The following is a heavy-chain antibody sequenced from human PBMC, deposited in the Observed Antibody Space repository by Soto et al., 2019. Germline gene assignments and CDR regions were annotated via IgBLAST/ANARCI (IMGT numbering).Heavy chain of an antibody. CDR1: GYTFTTFD. Sequence: ASVKVSCKASGYTFTTFDINWVRQATGQGLKWVGWMNPNSGNTGYAQKFQGRVTMTRNTSISTAYMELGSLRSEDTAVYFCARDHCTTTNCYTSIYYYGMDVWGQGTTVTVSS. J-gene: IGHJ6*02. V-gene: IGHV1-8*01. CDR3: ARDHCTTTNCYTSIYYYGMDV. D-gene: IGHD2-2*02. CDR2: MNPNSGNT.